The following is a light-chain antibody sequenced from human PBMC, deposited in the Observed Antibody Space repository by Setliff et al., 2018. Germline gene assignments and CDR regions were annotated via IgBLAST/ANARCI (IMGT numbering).Light chain of an antibody. J-gene: IGLJ1*01. Sequence: QSALAQPASVSGSPGQSITISCTGTSSDVGSYNLVSWYQQFPGTAPKLIISDVNNRPSGVSNRFSGSKSGNTASLTISGLQAEDEAAYYCCAYTGSSTYVFGTGTKGTVL. CDR2: DVN. V-gene: IGLV2-14*02. CDR3: CAYTGSSTYV. CDR1: SSDVGSYNL.